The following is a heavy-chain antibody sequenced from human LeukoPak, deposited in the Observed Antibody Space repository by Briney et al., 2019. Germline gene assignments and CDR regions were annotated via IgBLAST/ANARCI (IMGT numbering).Heavy chain of an antibody. CDR2: VRYDGNDK. J-gene: IGHJ4*02. Sequence: PGGSLRLSCAASGFTFSAYGMQWVRQAPGKGLEWVAFVRYDGNDKYYADSVKGRFTTSRDNSKNTVYLQMNSLRAEDTAVYYCAKAGSGWYAPYWGQGTLVTVSS. V-gene: IGHV3-30*02. CDR3: AKAGSGWYAPY. CDR1: GFTFSAYG. D-gene: IGHD6-19*01.